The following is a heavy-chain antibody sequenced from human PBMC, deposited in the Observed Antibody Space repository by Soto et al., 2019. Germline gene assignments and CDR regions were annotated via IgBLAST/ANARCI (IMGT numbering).Heavy chain of an antibody. Sequence: GGSLRLSCAASGFTFSSYAMSWVRQAPGKGLEWVSAISGSGGSTYYADSVKGRFTISRDNSKNTLYLQMNSLRAEDTAVYYCAKGPFAATYYDYIWGSYRYRDYYYYYMVVWGKGTTVTVSS. CDR3: AKGPFAATYYDYIWGSYRYRDYYYYYMVV. CDR1: GFTFSSYA. V-gene: IGHV3-23*01. D-gene: IGHD3-16*02. J-gene: IGHJ6*03. CDR2: ISGSGGST.